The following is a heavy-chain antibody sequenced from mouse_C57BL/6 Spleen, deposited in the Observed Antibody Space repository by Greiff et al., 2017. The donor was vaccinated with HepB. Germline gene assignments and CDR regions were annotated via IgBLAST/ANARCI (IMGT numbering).Heavy chain of an antibody. CDR3: SDGRFDY. CDR1: GYTFTSYW. Sequence: QVQLKQPGAELVRPGTSVKLSCKASGYTFTSYWMHWVKQRPGQGLEWIGVIDPSDSYTNYNQKFKGKATLTVDTSSSTAYMQLSSLTSEDSAVYYCSDGRFDYWGQGTTLTVSS. CDR2: IDPSDSYT. J-gene: IGHJ2*01. V-gene: IGHV1-59*01. D-gene: IGHD2-3*01.